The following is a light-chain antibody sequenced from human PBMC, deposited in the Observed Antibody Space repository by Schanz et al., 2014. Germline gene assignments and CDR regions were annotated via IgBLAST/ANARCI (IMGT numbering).Light chain of an antibody. CDR1: SSDVGGYNY. V-gene: IGLV2-23*01. J-gene: IGLJ2*01. Sequence: QSALTQPPSASGSPGQSITISCTGTSSDVGGYNYVSWYQQHPGKAPKLMIYEGSKRPSGVSNRFSGSKSDNTASLTISGLQPEDEADYYCCSYAGFNTVIFGGGTKLTVL. CDR2: EGS. CDR3: CSYAGFNTVI.